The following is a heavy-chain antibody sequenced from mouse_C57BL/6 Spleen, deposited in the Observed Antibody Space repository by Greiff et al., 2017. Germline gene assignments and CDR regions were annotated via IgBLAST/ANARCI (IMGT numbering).Heavy chain of an antibody. D-gene: IGHD2-4*01. CDR1: GFSLTSYG. Sequence: QVQLQQSGPGLVQPSQSLSITCTVSGFSLTSYGVHWVRQSPGQGLEWLGVIWSGGSTDYNAAFMSRLSITKDNSKSQVFFKMNSLQADDTAIYYCAKKVYYDYDEAMDYWGQGTSVTVSS. CDR3: AKKVYYDYDEAMDY. J-gene: IGHJ4*01. CDR2: IWSGGST. V-gene: IGHV2-5*01.